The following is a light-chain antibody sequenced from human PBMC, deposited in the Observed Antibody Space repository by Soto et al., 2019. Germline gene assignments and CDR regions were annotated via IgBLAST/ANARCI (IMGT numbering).Light chain of an antibody. CDR2: DDS. Sequence: SYDLTQPPSVSVAPGQTARITCGGDSIGSKTVHWYQQKPGQAPVVVVYDDSDRPSRIPERFSGSNSGNTATLTISRVEAGDEADYYCQVWDSRSDYVFGTGTKVTVL. CDR1: SIGSKT. CDR3: QVWDSRSDYV. V-gene: IGLV3-21*02. J-gene: IGLJ1*01.